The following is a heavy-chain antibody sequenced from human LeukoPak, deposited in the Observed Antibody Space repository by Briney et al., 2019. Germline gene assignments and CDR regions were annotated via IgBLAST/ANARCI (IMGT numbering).Heavy chain of an antibody. CDR2: ISASGGTT. CDR1: GFTFNSYA. CDR3: AKEPREYCSSTSCPNWFDL. Sequence: GGSLRLSCAASGFTFNSYAMSWVRQAPGKGLEWVSAISASGGTTYYADSVKGRFTISRDNSENTLFLQMNSLKAEDMAVYYCAKEPREYCSSTSCPNWFDLWGQGTLVTVSS. D-gene: IGHD2-2*01. V-gene: IGHV3-23*01. J-gene: IGHJ5*02.